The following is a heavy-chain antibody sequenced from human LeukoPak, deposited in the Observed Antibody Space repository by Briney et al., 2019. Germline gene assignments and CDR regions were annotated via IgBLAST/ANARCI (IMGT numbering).Heavy chain of an antibody. CDR3: ARAPYDFWSGANYYYYYYMDV. V-gene: IGHV4-30-2*01. J-gene: IGHJ6*03. D-gene: IGHD3-3*01. CDR1: GGSISSGGYY. Sequence: PSETLSLTCTVSGGSISSGGYYWSWIRQPPGKGLEWIGYIYHSGSTYYNPSLKSRVTISVDRSKNQFSLKLSSVTAADTAVYYCARAPYDFWSGANYYYYYYMDVWGKGTTVTVSS. CDR2: IYHSGST.